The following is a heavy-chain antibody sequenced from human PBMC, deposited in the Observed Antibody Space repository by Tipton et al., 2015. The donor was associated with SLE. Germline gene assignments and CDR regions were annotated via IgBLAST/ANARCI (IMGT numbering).Heavy chain of an antibody. Sequence: TLSLTCTVSGGSISSGSYYWSWIRQPAGKGLEWIGRIYTSGSTNYNPSLKSRVTISVGTSKNQFSLKLSSVTAADTAVYYCARDLEWLFGWFDPWGQGTLVTVSS. V-gene: IGHV4-61*02. J-gene: IGHJ5*02. D-gene: IGHD3-3*01. CDR3: ARDLEWLFGWFDP. CDR1: GGSISSGSYY. CDR2: IYTSGST.